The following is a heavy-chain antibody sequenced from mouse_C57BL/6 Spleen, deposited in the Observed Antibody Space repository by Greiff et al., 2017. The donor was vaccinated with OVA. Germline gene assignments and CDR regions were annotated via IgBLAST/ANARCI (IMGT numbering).Heavy chain of an antibody. CDR1: GYTFTDYE. CDR2: IDPETGGT. Sequence: QVQLKQSGAELVRPGASVTLSCKASGYTFTDYEMHWVKQTPVHGLEWIGAIDPETGGTAYNQKFKGKAILTADKSSSTAYMELRSLTSEDSAVYYCTRRANWWYFDVWGTGTTVTVSS. CDR3: TRRANWWYFDV. J-gene: IGHJ1*03. D-gene: IGHD4-1*01. V-gene: IGHV1-15*01.